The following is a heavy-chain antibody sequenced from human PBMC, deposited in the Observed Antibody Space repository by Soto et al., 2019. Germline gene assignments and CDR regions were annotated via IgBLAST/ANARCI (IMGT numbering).Heavy chain of an antibody. Sequence: EVQLAESGGGLAQPGGSLRLSCAASGFTLSGYAMDWVRQAPGKGLEYVSSICSNGGGTYYANSVQGRFTISRDNSTNTVHLQMGSLRPEDMAVYYCARRGRPDFCYMDVWGKGTTVTVYS. V-gene: IGHV3-64*01. CDR2: ICSNGGGT. D-gene: IGHD6-6*01. J-gene: IGHJ6*03. CDR1: GFTLSGYA. CDR3: ARRGRPDFCYMDV.